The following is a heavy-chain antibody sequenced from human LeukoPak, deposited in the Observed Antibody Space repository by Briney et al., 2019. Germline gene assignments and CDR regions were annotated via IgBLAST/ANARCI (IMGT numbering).Heavy chain of an antibody. CDR2: IYYSGST. J-gene: IGHJ4*02. CDR1: GGSISSGDYC. V-gene: IGHV4-30-4*01. CDR3: ARVLVEMATIFDY. Sequence: SETLSLTCTVSGGSISSGDYCWSWIRQPPGKGLEWIGYIYYSGSTYYNPSLKSRVTISVDTSKNQFSLKLSSVTAADTAVYYCARVLVEMATIFDYWGQGTLVTVSS. D-gene: IGHD5-24*01.